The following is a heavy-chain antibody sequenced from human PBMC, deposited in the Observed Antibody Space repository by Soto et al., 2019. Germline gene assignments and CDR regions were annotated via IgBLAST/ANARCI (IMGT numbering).Heavy chain of an antibody. J-gene: IGHJ6*02. CDR2: MDPNSGST. V-gene: IGHV1-8*01. CDR3: ARERKFDFWRKGLDV. CDR1: GYTFTSYD. D-gene: IGHD3-3*01. Sequence: ASVKVSCKASGYTFTSYDINWVRQAPGQGLEWLGWMDPNSGSTGYAQNFQGGVTMTRNISINTAHMELSSLRSEDTAVYYCARERKFDFWRKGLDVWGQGTTVTVSS.